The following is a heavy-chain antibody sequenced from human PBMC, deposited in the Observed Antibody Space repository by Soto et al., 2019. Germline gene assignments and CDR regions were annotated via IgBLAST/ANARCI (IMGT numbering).Heavy chain of an antibody. D-gene: IGHD6-19*01. CDR3: ARNPGEQWLDD. CDR1: GYSISSGYY. V-gene: IGHV4-38-2*01. Sequence: SETLSLTCAVSGYSISSGYYWGWIRQPPGKGLEWIGSIYHSGSTYYNPSLKSRVTISVDTSKNQFSLKLSSVTAADTAVYYCARNPGEQWLDDWGQGTLVTVSS. CDR2: IYHSGST. J-gene: IGHJ4*02.